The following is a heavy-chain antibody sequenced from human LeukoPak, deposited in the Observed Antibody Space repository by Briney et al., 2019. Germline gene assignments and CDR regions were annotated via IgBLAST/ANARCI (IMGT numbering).Heavy chain of an antibody. CDR3: ASPGGYSYGYFDY. D-gene: IGHD5-18*01. Sequence: QPRGSLRLSCAASGFTFSSYWMHWVRQAPGKGLEWVSYISSGGSTIYYADSVKGRFTISRGNAMNSLYLQMNSLRAEDTAVYYCASPGGYSYGYFDYWGQGTLVTVSS. CDR1: GFTFSSYW. J-gene: IGHJ4*02. V-gene: IGHV3-48*03. CDR2: ISSGGSTI.